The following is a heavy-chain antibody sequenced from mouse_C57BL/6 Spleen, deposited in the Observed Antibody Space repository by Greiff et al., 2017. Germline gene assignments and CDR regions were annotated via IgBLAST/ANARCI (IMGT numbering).Heavy chain of an antibody. J-gene: IGHJ1*03. Sequence: QVQLQQPGAELVRPGSSVKLSCKASGYTFTSYWMHWVKQRPIQGLEWIGNIDPSDSETHYNQKFKDKATLTVDKSSSTAYMQLSSLTSEDSAVYYCARYLYYGRSRWYFDVWGTGTTVTVSS. CDR2: IDPSDSET. D-gene: IGHD1-1*01. CDR3: ARYLYYGRSRWYFDV. CDR1: GYTFTSYW. V-gene: IGHV1-52*01.